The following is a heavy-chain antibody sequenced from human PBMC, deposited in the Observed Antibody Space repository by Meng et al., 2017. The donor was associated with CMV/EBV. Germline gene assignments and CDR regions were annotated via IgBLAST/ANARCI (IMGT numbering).Heavy chain of an antibody. CDR3: ARVRKWELLHRGYFDY. CDR1: GVTFSSYS. D-gene: IGHD1-26*01. V-gene: IGHV3-21*01. CDR2: ISSSSSYI. J-gene: IGHJ4*02. Sequence: YGVTFSSYSMNWVRQAPGKGLEWVSSISSSSSYIYYADSVKGRFTISRDNAKNSLYLQMNSLRAEDTAVYYCARVRKWELLHRGYFDYWGQGTLVTVSS.